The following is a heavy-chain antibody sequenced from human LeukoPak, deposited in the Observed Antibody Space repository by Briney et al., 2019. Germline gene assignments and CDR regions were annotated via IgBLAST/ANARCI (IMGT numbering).Heavy chain of an antibody. CDR3: ARAPAGTLDF. D-gene: IGHD6-13*01. Sequence: ASVKASCKASGFTFTNYHMHWVRQAPGQGLEWVGLIEGTGDSPDYAQKFQGRVTVTCDTSTSTAYLELRSLKLEDTAVYYCARAPAGTLDFWGQGTLVTVSS. CDR2: IEGTGDSP. J-gene: IGHJ4*02. CDR1: GFTFTNYH. V-gene: IGHV1-46*01.